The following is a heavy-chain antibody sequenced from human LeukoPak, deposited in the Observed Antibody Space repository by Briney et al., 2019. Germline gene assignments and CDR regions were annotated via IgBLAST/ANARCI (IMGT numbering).Heavy chain of an antibody. V-gene: IGHV3-30*18. CDR2: ISYDGSNK. Sequence: PGGSLRLSCAASGFTFSSYGMHWVRQAPGKGLEWVAVISYDGSNKYYADSVKGRFTISRDNSKNTLYLQMNSLRAKDTAVYYCAKDRGSSWYGDYYYGMDVWGQGTTVTVSS. D-gene: IGHD6-13*01. CDR3: AKDRGSSWYGDYYYGMDV. CDR1: GFTFSSYG. J-gene: IGHJ6*02.